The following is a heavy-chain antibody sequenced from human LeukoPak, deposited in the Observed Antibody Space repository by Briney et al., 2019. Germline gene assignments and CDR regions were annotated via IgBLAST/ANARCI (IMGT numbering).Heavy chain of an antibody. CDR1: GFTFDEYA. CDR3: AKSVSPPDASDI. CDR2: ISGDGGVT. J-gene: IGHJ3*02. V-gene: IGHV3-43*02. Sequence: GGSLRLSCAAPGFTFDEYAMNWVRQAPGKGLEWVSLISGDGGVTYYADSVTGRFTISRDNSKNSVYLQMNSLRPEDTALYYCAKSVSPPDASDIWGQGTMVTVSS.